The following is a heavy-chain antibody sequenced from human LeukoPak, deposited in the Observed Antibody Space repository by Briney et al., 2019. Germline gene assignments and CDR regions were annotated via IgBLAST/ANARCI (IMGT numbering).Heavy chain of an antibody. CDR2: ISSSGSTI. D-gene: IGHD3-16*01. Sequence: PGGSLRLSCAASGFTFSSYVMSWVRQAPGKGLEWVSYISSSGSTIYYAESVKGRFTISRDNSKNTLYLQMNRLRTEDTAVYYCAKIETFDYDTSGRHWLDSWGQGTLVTVSS. CDR1: GFTFSSYV. J-gene: IGHJ5*01. CDR3: AKIETFDYDTSGRHWLDS. V-gene: IGHV3-48*01.